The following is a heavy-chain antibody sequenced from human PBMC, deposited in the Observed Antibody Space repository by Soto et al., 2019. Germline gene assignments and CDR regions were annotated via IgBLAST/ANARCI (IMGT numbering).Heavy chain of an antibody. CDR2: IRYDGSNK. Sequence: PGGSLRLSCAASGFTFSSYGMHWGRQAPGKGLEWVAVIRYDGSNKYYADSVKGRFTISRDNSKNTLYLQMNSLRAEDTAVYYCARATPVYSRSQSWFDPWGQGTLVTVSS. CDR1: GFTFSSYG. V-gene: IGHV3-33*01. J-gene: IGHJ5*02. CDR3: ARATPVYSRSQSWFDP. D-gene: IGHD6-6*01.